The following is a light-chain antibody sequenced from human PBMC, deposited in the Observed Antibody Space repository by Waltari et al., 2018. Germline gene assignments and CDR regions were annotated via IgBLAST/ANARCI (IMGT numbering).Light chain of an antibody. Sequence: QSALTQSASVSGSPGQTITISCTGTISDVGGYNFVSWYQQLPGKPPKLLIYGVDQLPSGVSLRFSGSKSANTATLTISGLQPEDEGDYFCSSYTARSTLVFGGGTKLTVL. V-gene: IGLV2-14*01. CDR3: SSYTARSTLV. J-gene: IGLJ3*02. CDR2: GVD. CDR1: ISDVGGYNF.